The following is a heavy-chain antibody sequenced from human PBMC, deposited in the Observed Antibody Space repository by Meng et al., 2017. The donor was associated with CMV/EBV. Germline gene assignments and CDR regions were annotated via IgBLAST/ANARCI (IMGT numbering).Heavy chain of an antibody. Sequence: GGSLRLSCAASGFTFSSYGMHWVRQAPGKGLEWVAFIRYDGSNKYYADSVKGRFTISRDNSKNTLYLQMNSLRAEGTAVYYCATWPYSSSYYYYGMDVWGQGTTVTVSS. CDR3: ATWPYSSSYYYYGMDV. CDR1: GFTFSSYG. V-gene: IGHV3-30*02. J-gene: IGHJ6*02. CDR2: IRYDGSNK. D-gene: IGHD6-6*01.